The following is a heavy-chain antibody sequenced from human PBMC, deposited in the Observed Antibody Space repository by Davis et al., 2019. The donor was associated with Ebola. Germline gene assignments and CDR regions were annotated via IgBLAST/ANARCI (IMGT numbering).Heavy chain of an antibody. CDR2: ISGSGGST. Sequence: GGSLRLSCAAPGFTFSSYAMSWVRQAPGKGLEWVSAISGSGGSTYYADSVKGRFTISRDNSKNTLYLQMNSLRAEDTAVYYCAKAGHCGNYCSFDSWGQGTLLTVSS. V-gene: IGHV3-23*01. CDR3: AKAGHCGNYCSFDS. J-gene: IGHJ4*02. D-gene: IGHD1-26*01. CDR1: GFTFSSYA.